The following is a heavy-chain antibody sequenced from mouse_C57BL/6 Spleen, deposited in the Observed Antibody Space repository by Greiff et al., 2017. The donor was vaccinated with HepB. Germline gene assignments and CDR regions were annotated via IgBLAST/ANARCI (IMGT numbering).Heavy chain of an antibody. D-gene: IGHD2-4*01. J-gene: IGHJ2*01. CDR2: IYPGSGST. V-gene: IGHV1-55*01. CDR3: ARWDDYDEGFDY. CDR1: GYTFTSYW. Sequence: QVQLQQPGAELVKPGASVKMSCKASGYTFTSYWITWVKQRPGQGLEWIGDIYPGSGSTNYNEKFKSKATLTVDTSSSTAYMPLSSLTSEDSAVYYCARWDDYDEGFDYWGQGTTLTVSS.